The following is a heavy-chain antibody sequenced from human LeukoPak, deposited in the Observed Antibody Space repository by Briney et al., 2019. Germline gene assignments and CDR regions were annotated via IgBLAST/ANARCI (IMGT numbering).Heavy chain of an antibody. J-gene: IGHJ2*01. CDR1: GFTFSNAW. CDR2: IKSKTDGGTT. Sequence: PGGSLRLSCAASGFTFSNAWMSWVRQAPGKGLEWVGRIKSKTDGGTTDYAAPVKGRFTISRDDSKNTLYLQMNSLKTEDTAVYYCARQDPPSRREPHWYFDLWGRGTLVTVSS. D-gene: IGHD1-26*01. V-gene: IGHV3-15*01. CDR3: ARQDPPSRREPHWYFDL.